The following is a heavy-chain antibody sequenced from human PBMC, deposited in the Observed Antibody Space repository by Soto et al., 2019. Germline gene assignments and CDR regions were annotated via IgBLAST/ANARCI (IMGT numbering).Heavy chain of an antibody. CDR1: GGSISSGDYY. Sequence: QVQLQESGPGLVKPSQTLSLTCTVSGGSISSGDYYWGWIRQPPGKGLEWIGSLSYSGSTYYNPSLKSRVTMSVDTSKNQFSLKLSSVTAADTAVYYCARQDYGDYSGAGWFDPWGQGTLVTVSS. V-gene: IGHV4-39*01. CDR2: LSYSGST. CDR3: ARQDYGDYSGAGWFDP. J-gene: IGHJ5*02. D-gene: IGHD4-17*01.